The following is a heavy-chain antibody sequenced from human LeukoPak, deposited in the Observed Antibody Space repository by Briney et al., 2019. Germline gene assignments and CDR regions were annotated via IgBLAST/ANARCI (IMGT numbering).Heavy chain of an antibody. CDR2: IYYSGST. CDR1: GGSISSGGYY. V-gene: IGHV4-30-4*08. D-gene: IGHD3-22*01. J-gene: IGHJ5*02. CDR3: ALLGGYQYNWFDP. Sequence: SETLSLTCTVSGGSISSGGYYWSWIRQHPGKGLEWIGYIYYSGSTYYNPSLKSRVTISIDTSKNQFSLRLSSVTAADTAVYYCALLGGYQYNWFDPWGQGTLVTVSS.